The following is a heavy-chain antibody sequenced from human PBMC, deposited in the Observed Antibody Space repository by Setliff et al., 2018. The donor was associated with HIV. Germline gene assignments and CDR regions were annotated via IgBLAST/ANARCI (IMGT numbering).Heavy chain of an antibody. CDR1: GFTLNTYA. J-gene: IGHJ4*02. CDR3: AKELAASGLGYFDS. D-gene: IGHD3-22*01. Sequence: PGGSLRLSCAASGFTLNTYAMNWVRQAPGKGLEWVSTISGSGERTFYADSVEGRFTISRDNSKNTVYLQMNSLRAEDTAEYYCAKELAASGLGYFDSWGRGILVTVS. V-gene: IGHV3-23*01. CDR2: ISGSGERT.